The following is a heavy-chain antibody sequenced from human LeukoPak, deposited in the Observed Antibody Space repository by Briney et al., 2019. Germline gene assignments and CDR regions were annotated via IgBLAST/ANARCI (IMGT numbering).Heavy chain of an antibody. D-gene: IGHD2-15*01. CDR1: GGSSSSYY. CDR3: AREGRSSTPGY. V-gene: IGHV4-4*07. Sequence: PSETLSLTCTVSGGSSSSYYWSWMRQPAGKGLEWIGRISSSGSTDYNPSLKSRVTMSVDTSKTQFSLKLSSVTAADTAVYYCAREGRSSTPGYWGQGTLVTVSS. J-gene: IGHJ4*02. CDR2: ISSSGST.